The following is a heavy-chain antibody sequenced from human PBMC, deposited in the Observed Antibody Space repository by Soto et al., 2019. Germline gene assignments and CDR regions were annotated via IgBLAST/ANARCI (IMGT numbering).Heavy chain of an antibody. CDR3: ARDQFEYCSGGSCSWFDP. Sequence: ASVKVSCKASGYTFTSYGISWVRQAPGQGXEWMGWISAYNGNTNYAQKLQGRVTMTTDTSTSTAYMELRSLRSDDTAVYYCARDQFEYCSGGSCSWFDPWGQGTLVTVSS. J-gene: IGHJ5*02. CDR2: ISAYNGNT. V-gene: IGHV1-18*01. CDR1: GYTFTSYG. D-gene: IGHD2-15*01.